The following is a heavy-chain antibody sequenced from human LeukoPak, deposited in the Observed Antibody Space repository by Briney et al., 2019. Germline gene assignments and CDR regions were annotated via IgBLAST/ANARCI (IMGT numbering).Heavy chain of an antibody. CDR3: AKSENDFWSGLYYFDY. CDR1: GFTFRSYW. V-gene: IGHV3-7*01. CDR2: INQGGSVK. D-gene: IGHD3-3*01. J-gene: IGHJ4*02. Sequence: GGSLRLSCAASGFTFRSYWMSWVRQAPGKGLEWVANINQGGSVKYYVDSVKGRFTISRDDAKNSLYVQMNSLRDEDTAVYYCAKSENDFWSGLYYFDYWGQGTLVTVSS.